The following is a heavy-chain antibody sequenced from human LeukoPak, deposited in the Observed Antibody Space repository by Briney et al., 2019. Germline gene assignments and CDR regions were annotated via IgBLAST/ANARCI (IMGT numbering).Heavy chain of an antibody. CDR3: AKDAVEMAYYFDY. D-gene: IGHD5-24*01. CDR1: RFTFSRYG. Sequence: GGSLRLSCAASRFTFSRYGMHWVRQAPGKGLEWVAFIRYDENNKYYADSVKGRFTISRDNSKNTLYLQMNSLRAEDTAVYYCAKDAVEMAYYFDYWGQGTLVTVSS. V-gene: IGHV3-30*02. CDR2: IRYDENNK. J-gene: IGHJ4*02.